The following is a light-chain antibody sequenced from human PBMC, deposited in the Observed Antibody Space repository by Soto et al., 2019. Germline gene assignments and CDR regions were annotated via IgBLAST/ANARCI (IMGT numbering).Light chain of an antibody. Sequence: EIVLTQSPGTLSLSPGKRATLSCRASQSVSGSYLAWYQQKPGQAPRLLIYGAFSRATGIPDRFSGSGSGTDFTLTISRLEPEDFAVYFCQQYGSSPPWTLGQGTKVEIK. CDR1: QSVSGSY. CDR3: QQYGSSPPWT. J-gene: IGKJ1*01. CDR2: GAF. V-gene: IGKV3-20*01.